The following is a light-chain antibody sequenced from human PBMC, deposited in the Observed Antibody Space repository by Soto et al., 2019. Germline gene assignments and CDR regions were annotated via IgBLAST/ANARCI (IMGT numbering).Light chain of an antibody. J-gene: IGKJ4*01. CDR2: VAS. V-gene: IGKV1-9*01. Sequence: IQLTQSASSLSASLGDRVTITWGASQAISSHLAWYQQKPGKAPKLLVYVASTLQSGVPSRFSGSGYGTDFYLSINSLQTEDFATYYCQQLNSYRLTFGGGTKVDIK. CDR1: QAISSH. CDR3: QQLNSYRLT.